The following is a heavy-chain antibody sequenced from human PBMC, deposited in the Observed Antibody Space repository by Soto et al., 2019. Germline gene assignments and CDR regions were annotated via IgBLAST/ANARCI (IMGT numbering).Heavy chain of an antibody. CDR2: ISSSDGNT. D-gene: IGHD3-3*01. J-gene: IGHJ4*02. CDR1: GCRFGSYA. V-gene: IGHV3-23*01. Sequence: VGSLRISCAASGCRFGSYALSWVRQAPGKGLEWVSTISSSDGNTFYADSVKGRFSISRDTSQSTLYLQMNSLRADDTAMYYCARWSYLDYWGQGPRVPVSS. CDR3: ARWSYLDY.